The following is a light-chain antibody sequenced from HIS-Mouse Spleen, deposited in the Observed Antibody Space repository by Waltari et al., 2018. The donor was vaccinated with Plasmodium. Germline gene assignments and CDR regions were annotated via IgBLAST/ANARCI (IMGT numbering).Light chain of an antibody. CDR2: KDS. Sequence: SYELTQPPPVSVSPGQTARITCPGAALPKQSAYWSQQKPGQAPVLGIYKDSERPSGIPERFSGSSSGTTVTLTISGVQAEDEADYYCQSADSSGTPNWVFGGGTKLTVL. V-gene: IGLV3-25*03. CDR1: ALPKQS. CDR3: QSADSSGTPNWV. J-gene: IGLJ3*02.